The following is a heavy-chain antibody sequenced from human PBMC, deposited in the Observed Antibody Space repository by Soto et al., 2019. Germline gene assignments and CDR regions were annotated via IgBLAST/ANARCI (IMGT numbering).Heavy chain of an antibody. Sequence: EVQLLESGGGLVQPGGSLRLSCAASGFTFSSYAMSWVRQAPGKGLEWVSGISAGGASTYYADSIQGRFTISRDNSNNTLYLQMNSLRAEDTAVYFCVAHTVTLGYFQHWGQGTLVT. J-gene: IGHJ1*01. V-gene: IGHV3-23*01. CDR2: ISAGGAST. CDR1: GFTFSSYA. CDR3: VAHTVTLGYFQH. D-gene: IGHD4-17*01.